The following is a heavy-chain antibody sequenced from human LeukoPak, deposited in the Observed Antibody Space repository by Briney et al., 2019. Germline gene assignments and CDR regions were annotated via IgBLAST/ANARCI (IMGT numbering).Heavy chain of an antibody. J-gene: IGHJ5*02. V-gene: IGHV1-69*13. D-gene: IGHD3-10*01. Sequence: ASVKVSCMASGGTFSSYAISWVRQAPGQGLEWMGGIIPIFGTANYAQKFQGRVTITADESTSTAYMELSSLRSEDTAVYYCARDRVYGSGSYSFDPWGQGTLVTVSS. CDR1: GGTFSSYA. CDR2: IIPIFGTA. CDR3: ARDRVYGSGSYSFDP.